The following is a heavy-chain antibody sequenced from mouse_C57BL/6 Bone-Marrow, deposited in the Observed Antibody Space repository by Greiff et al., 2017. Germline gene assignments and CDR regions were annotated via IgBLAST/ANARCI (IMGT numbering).Heavy chain of an antibody. Sequence: VQLQQSGAELVRPGASVKLSCTASGFNIKDAYMHWVKQRPEQGLEWIGWIDPENGDTEYASKFQGKATITADTSSNTAYLQLSSLTSEDTAVYYCTTGSSYSYYFDYWGQGTTLTVSS. D-gene: IGHD1-1*01. CDR2: IDPENGDT. J-gene: IGHJ2*01. V-gene: IGHV14-4*01. CDR3: TTGSSYSYYFDY. CDR1: GFNIKDAY.